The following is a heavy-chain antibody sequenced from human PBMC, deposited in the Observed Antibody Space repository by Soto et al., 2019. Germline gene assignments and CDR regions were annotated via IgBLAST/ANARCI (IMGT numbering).Heavy chain of an antibody. J-gene: IGHJ4*02. V-gene: IGHV4-34*01. CDR1: GGSFSGYY. CDR3: ARVLSQNVDIVATFGFDY. D-gene: IGHD5-12*01. Sequence: PSETLSLTCAVYGGSFSGYYWRWIRQPPGKGLEWIGEINHSGSTNYNPSLKSRVTISVDTSKNHFSLKLSSVTAADTAVYYCARVLSQNVDIVATFGFDYWGQGTLVTVSS. CDR2: INHSGST.